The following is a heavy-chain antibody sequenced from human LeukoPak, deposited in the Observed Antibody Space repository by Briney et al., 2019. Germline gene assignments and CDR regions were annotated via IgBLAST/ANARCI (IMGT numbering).Heavy chain of an antibody. CDR1: GYSISSGYY. V-gene: IGHV4-38-2*01. J-gene: IGHJ6*03. CDR3: ARGPKYYDFWSGPFYDYYYMDV. CDR2: VYHSGST. D-gene: IGHD3-3*01. Sequence: SETLSLTCAVSGYSISSGYYWGWIRQPPGKGLEWIGSVYHSGSTYYNPSLKSRVTISVDTSKNQFSLKLSSVTAADTAVYYCARGPKYYDFWSGPFYDYYYMDVWGKGTTVTVSS.